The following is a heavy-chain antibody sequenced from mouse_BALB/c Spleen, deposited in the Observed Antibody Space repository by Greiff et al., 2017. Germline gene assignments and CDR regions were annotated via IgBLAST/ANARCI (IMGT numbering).Heavy chain of an antibody. CDR3: AREGGGSSPFAY. V-gene: IGHV5-6-3*01. D-gene: IGHD1-1*01. J-gene: IGHJ3*01. Sequence: EVNVVESGGGLVQPGGSLKLSCAASGFTFSSYGMSWVRQTPDKRLELVATINSNGGSTYYPDSVKGRFTISRDNAKNTLYLQMSSLKSEDTAMYYCAREGGGSSPFAYWGQGTLVTVSA. CDR1: GFTFSSYG. CDR2: INSNGGST.